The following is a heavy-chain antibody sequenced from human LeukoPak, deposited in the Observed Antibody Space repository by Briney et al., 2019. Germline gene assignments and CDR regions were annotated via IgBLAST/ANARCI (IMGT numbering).Heavy chain of an antibody. J-gene: IGHJ4*02. Sequence: GASVKVSCKASGYTFTSYGISGVRQAPGQGREWMGWISAYSGNTNYEQKLQGRVTMTTDTSTSKAYMELRSLRSDDTAVYYCARVRVVVPAALIGGFGYWGQGTLVTVSS. V-gene: IGHV1-18*01. CDR1: GYTFTSYG. CDR3: ARVRVVVPAALIGGFGY. CDR2: ISAYSGNT. D-gene: IGHD2-2*01.